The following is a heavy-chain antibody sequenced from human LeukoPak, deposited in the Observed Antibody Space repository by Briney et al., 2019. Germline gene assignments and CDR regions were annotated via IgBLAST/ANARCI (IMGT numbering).Heavy chain of an antibody. Sequence: ASVKVSCKASGYTFTSYGISWVRQAPGQGLEWMGWISAYNGNTNYAQKLQGRVTMTTDTSTGTAYMELRSLRSDDTAVYYCASCFPGKMGCYYWGQGTLVTVSS. D-gene: IGHD3-10*01. CDR3: ASCFPGKMGCYY. V-gene: IGHV1-18*01. J-gene: IGHJ4*02. CDR2: ISAYNGNT. CDR1: GYTFTSYG.